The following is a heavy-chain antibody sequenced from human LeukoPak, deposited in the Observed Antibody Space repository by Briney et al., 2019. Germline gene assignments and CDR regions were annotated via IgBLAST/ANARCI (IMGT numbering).Heavy chain of an antibody. V-gene: IGHV3-48*01. CDR1: GFTFSSFG. J-gene: IGHJ3*02. CDR2: ITSSGSTI. Sequence: GGSLRLSCAASGFTFSSFGMHWVRQAPGKGLEWVSYITSSGSTIYYADSEKGRFTISRDNAKNSLYLQMNSLRAEDTAVYYCAKEAGYSSGWYKAVAFDIWGQGTMVTVSS. D-gene: IGHD6-19*01. CDR3: AKEAGYSSGWYKAVAFDI.